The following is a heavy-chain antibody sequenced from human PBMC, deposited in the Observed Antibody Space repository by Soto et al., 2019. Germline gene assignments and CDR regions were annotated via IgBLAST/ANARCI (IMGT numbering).Heavy chain of an antibody. CDR1: GFTFSGSA. J-gene: IGHJ4*02. D-gene: IGHD6-6*01. CDR3: TSNGRQLVRDY. V-gene: IGHV3-73*01. CDR2: IRSKANSYAT. Sequence: GGSLRLSCAASGFTFSGSAMHWVRQASGKGLEWVGRIRSKANSYATAYAASVKGRFTISRDDSMNTAYLQMNSLKTEDTAVYYCTSNGRQLVRDYWGQGTLVTVSS.